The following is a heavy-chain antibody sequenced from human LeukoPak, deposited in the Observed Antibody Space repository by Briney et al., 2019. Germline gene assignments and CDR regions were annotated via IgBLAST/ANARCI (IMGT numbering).Heavy chain of an antibody. Sequence: ASVKVSCKVSGYTLTELSMHWVRQAPGKGLEWMGGFDPEDGETIYAQKFQGRVTMTEDTSTDTAYTELSSLRSEDTAVYYCATDRPGIAVAGTLPYFDYWGQGTLVTVSS. V-gene: IGHV1-24*01. CDR3: ATDRPGIAVAGTLPYFDY. D-gene: IGHD6-19*01. J-gene: IGHJ4*02. CDR1: GYTLTELS. CDR2: FDPEDGET.